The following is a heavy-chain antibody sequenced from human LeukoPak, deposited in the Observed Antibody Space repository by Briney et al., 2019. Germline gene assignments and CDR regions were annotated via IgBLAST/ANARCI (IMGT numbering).Heavy chain of an antibody. CDR3: AREIVVVPAAKDY. CDR1: GFTFSSYA. Sequence: GRSLRLSCAASGFTFSSYAMHWVRQAPGKGLEWVAVISYDGSNKYYADSVKGRFTISRDNSKNTLYLQMNSLRAEDTAVYYCAREIVVVPAAKDYWGQGTLVTVSS. D-gene: IGHD2-2*01. CDR2: ISYDGSNK. V-gene: IGHV3-30-3*01. J-gene: IGHJ4*02.